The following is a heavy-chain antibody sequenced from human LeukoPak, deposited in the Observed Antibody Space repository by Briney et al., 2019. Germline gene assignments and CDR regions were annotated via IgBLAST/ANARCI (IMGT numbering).Heavy chain of an antibody. CDR3: ARGITMVRGVPTVFDY. CDR2: INHSGST. CDR1: GGSFSGYY. V-gene: IGHV4-34*01. D-gene: IGHD3-10*01. J-gene: IGHJ4*02. Sequence: SETLSLTCAVYGGSFSGYYWSWFRQPPGKGLEWIGEINHSGSTNYNPSLKSRVTISVDTSKNQFSLKLSSVTAADTAVYYCARGITMVRGVPTVFDYWGQGTLVTVSS.